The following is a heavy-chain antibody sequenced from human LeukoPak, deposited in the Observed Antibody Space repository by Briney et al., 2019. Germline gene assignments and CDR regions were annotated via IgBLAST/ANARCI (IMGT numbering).Heavy chain of an antibody. V-gene: IGHV1-24*01. J-gene: IGHJ5*02. D-gene: IGHD3-10*01. CDR1: GYTLTELS. CDR3: ATDQRWFGEFPPISYNWFDP. Sequence: ASVKVSCKVSGYTLTELSMHWVRQAPGKGLEWMGGFDPEDGETIYAQKFQGRVTMTEDTSTDTAYMELSSLRSEDTAVYYCATDQRWFGEFPPISYNWFDPWGQGTLATVSS. CDR2: FDPEDGET.